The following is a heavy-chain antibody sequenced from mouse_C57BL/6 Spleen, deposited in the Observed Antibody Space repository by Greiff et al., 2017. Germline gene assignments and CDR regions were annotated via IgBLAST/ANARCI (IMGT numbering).Heavy chain of an antibody. D-gene: IGHD2-4*01. J-gene: IGHJ4*01. V-gene: IGHV2-6*03. Sequence: QVQLKESGPGLVAPSQSLSITCTVSGFSLTSYGVHWVRQPPGKGLEWLVVIWSDGSTTYNSALKSRLSISKDNSKSQVFLKMNSLQTDDTAMYYCASSTIITTPALYAMDYWGQGTSVTVSS. CDR2: IWSDGST. CDR1: GFSLTSYG. CDR3: ASSTIITTPALYAMDY.